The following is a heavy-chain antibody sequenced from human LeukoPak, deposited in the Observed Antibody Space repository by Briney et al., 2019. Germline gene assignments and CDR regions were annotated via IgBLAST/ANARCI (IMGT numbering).Heavy chain of an antibody. CDR1: GYTFTCYY. D-gene: IGHD6-13*01. V-gene: IGHV1-2*06. CDR2: INPNSGGT. CDR3: ARARTSSWSTDY. J-gene: IGHJ4*02. Sequence: GASVKVSCKASGYTFTCYYMHWVRQAPGQGLEWMGRINPNSGGTNYAQKFQGRVTMTRDTSISTAYMELSRLRSDDTAVYYCARARTSSWSTDYWGQGTLVTVSS.